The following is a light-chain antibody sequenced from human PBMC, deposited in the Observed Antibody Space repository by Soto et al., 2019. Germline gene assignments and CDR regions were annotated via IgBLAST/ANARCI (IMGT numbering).Light chain of an antibody. CDR1: SSDVGGYNY. J-gene: IGLJ1*01. CDR3: CSYAGSNNFPYV. CDR2: EVS. V-gene: IGLV2-8*01. Sequence: QSALTQPRSASGSPGQSVTISCTGTSSDVGGYNYVSWYQQHPGKAPKLMIYEVSKRPSGVPDRFSGSKSGNTASLTVSGLQAQDEEDYYCCSYAGSNNFPYVFGTGTKLTVL.